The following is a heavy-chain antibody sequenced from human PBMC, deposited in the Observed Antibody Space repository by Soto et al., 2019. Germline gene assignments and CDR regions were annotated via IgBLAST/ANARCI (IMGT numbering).Heavy chain of an antibody. V-gene: IGHV1-18*01. J-gene: IGHJ3*02. Sequence: QVQLVQSGAEVKKPGASVKVSCKASGYTVTTYGVSWVRQAPGQGLEWMGWISAYNGNTDYARKVQGRVTMTTEISTGTAYMELRSLRYDDTAMYYCVRDAAWTGTRLGVDALDIWGQGTMVTVSS. CDR2: ISAYNGNT. CDR1: GYTVTTYG. D-gene: IGHD1-1*01. CDR3: VRDAAWTGTRLGVDALDI.